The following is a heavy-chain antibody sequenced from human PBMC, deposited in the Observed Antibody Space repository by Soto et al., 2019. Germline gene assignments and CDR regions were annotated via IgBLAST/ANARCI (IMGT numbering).Heavy chain of an antibody. CDR2: ISASGSVT. CDR1: GFTFSNYA. V-gene: IGHV3-23*01. D-gene: IGHD3-10*01. CDR3: AEDDPGDDYYYGMDV. J-gene: IGHJ6*02. Sequence: EVQLLESGGGLVQPGGSLRLSCAVSGFTFSNYAMNWVRQAPGKGLEWVSSISASGSVTYYADSVRGRFTISRDNSKNKLSLQKNSRRAEETAVVYCAEDDPGDDYYYGMDVWGQGTTVTVSS.